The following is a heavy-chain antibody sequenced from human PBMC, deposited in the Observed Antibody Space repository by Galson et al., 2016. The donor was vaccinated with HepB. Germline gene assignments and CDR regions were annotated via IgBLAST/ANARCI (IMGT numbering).Heavy chain of an antibody. Sequence: SETLSLTCIVSGGSINNDNHCWGWIRQPPGKGLEWIGSIYYSGNTNYNPSLNSRVTISVDTSKNQFSLRLTSVTASDTAIYYCVRNNSGWYTFASWGQGTLVTFSS. J-gene: IGHJ5*01. D-gene: IGHD6-19*01. CDR2: IYYSGNT. CDR1: GGSINNDNHC. CDR3: VRNNSGWYTFAS. V-gene: IGHV4-39*01.